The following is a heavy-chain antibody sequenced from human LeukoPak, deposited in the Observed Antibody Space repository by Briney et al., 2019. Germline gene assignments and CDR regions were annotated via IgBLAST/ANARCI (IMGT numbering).Heavy chain of an antibody. CDR2: ISTSGVST. D-gene: IGHD2-21*02. V-gene: IGHV3-23*01. J-gene: IGHJ6*03. CDR3: ARGEVVTASLPDYFYYYMDV. CDR1: GFTFSSYA. Sequence: GGSLRLSCAASGFTFSSYAMSWVRQAPGKGLEWVSAISTSGVSTHYADSVKGRFTISIDNSKNTLYLQMNSLRAEDTAVYYCARGEVVTASLPDYFYYYMDVWGKGTTVTISS.